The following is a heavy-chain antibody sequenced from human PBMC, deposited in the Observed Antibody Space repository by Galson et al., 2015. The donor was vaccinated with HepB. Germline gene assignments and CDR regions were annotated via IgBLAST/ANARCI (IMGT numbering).Heavy chain of an antibody. D-gene: IGHD5-12*01. V-gene: IGHV4-4*01. Sequence: ETLSLTCAVSGVSISSSYWWAWVRQTPGKGLEWIGEIYHTGSTNYNPSLKSPVTMSVDKSKNHFSLKFISVTAADTAVYFCARGLHRGSGYMLDYWGQGTRVTVSS. CDR2: IYHTGST. J-gene: IGHJ4*02. CDR3: ARGLHRGSGYMLDY. CDR1: GVSISSSYW.